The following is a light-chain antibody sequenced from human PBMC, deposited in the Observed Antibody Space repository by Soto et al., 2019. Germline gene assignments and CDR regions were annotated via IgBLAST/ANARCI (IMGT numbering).Light chain of an antibody. CDR1: ESVRTS. Sequence: EIVLTQSPATLSVSPGERATLSCRASESVRTSLAWYQQKPGRSPSLLIYGASNRATGLPARFSGSGSGTEFTLTISSLQSEDFAVYYCQQYRDWPRTFGQGTKVDIK. V-gene: IGKV3-15*01. J-gene: IGKJ1*01. CDR2: GAS. CDR3: QQYRDWPRT.